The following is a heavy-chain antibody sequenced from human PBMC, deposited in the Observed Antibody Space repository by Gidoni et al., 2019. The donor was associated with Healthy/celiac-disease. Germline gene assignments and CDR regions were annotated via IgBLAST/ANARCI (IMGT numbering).Heavy chain of an antibody. J-gene: IGHJ5*02. CDR3: AKEYCSSTSCYRDWFDP. CDR2: ISGSGGST. CDR1: GFTFSSYA. D-gene: IGHD2-2*02. V-gene: IGHV3-23*01. Sequence: EVQLLESGGGLVQPWGSLRLTCAASGFTFSSYAMSWVRQAPGKGLEWVSAISGSGGSTYYADSVKGRFTISRDNSKNTLYLQMNSLRAEDTAVYYCAKEYCSSTSCYRDWFDPWGQGTLVTVSS.